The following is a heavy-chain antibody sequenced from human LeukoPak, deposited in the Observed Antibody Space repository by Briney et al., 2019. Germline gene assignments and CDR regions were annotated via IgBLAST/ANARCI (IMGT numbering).Heavy chain of an antibody. D-gene: IGHD5-18*01. CDR2: IYYSGTT. V-gene: IGHV4-39*01. CDR3: ARHRDTAMALDY. J-gene: IGHJ4*02. Sequence: SETLSLTCTVSGGSISSSSYYWGWIRQPPGKGLEWIGSIYYSGTTYYNPSLKSRITISIDASKNQLSLKLSSVTAADTAIHYCARHRDTAMALDYWGQGILVTVS. CDR1: GGSISSSSYY.